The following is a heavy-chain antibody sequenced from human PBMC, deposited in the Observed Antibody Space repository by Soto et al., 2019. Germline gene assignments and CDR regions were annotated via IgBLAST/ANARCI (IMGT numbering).Heavy chain of an antibody. D-gene: IGHD2-15*01. Sequence: SETLSLTCTVSGASISSHYWNWIRQSPGEGLESIGYAYYNGFTSYNPPLKSRVTISIDTSKNQFSLKVNSVTAADTAVYYCARLSSSYCDATCYSEGVWIDLWGQGTLVTVSS. CDR3: ARLSSSYCDATCYSEGVWIDL. V-gene: IGHV4-59*11. CDR2: AYYNGFT. CDR1: GASISSHY. J-gene: IGHJ5*02.